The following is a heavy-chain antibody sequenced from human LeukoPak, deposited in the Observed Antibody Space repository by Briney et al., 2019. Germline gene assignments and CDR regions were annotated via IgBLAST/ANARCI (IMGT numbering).Heavy chain of an antibody. V-gene: IGHV1-58*01. CDR1: GFTFTSSA. CDR3: ARDAPLYCSGGSCYRWGEVDF. CDR2: IVVGSGNT. D-gene: IGHD2-15*01. Sequence: ASVKVSCKASGFTFTSSAVQWVRQARGQRLGWIGWIVVGSGNTNYAQEFQERVTITRDMSTSTAYMELSSLRSEDTAVYYCARDAPLYCSGGSCYRWGEVDFWGQGTLVTVSS. J-gene: IGHJ4*02.